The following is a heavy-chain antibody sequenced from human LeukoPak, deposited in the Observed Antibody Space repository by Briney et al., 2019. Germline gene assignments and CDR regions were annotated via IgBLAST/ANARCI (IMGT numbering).Heavy chain of an antibody. Sequence: SETLSLTCTVSGYSISSGYYWGWIRQPAGKGLEWIGRIYTSGSTNYNPSLKSRVTISVDTSKNQFSLKLSSVTAADTAVYYCARGKGVVGATVHFDYWGQGTLVTVSS. CDR3: ARGKGVVGATVHFDY. J-gene: IGHJ4*02. D-gene: IGHD1-26*01. CDR2: IYTSGST. CDR1: GYSISSGYY. V-gene: IGHV4-61*02.